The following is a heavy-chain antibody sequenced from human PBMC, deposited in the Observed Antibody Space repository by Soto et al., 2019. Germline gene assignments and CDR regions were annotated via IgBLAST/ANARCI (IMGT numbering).Heavy chain of an antibody. CDR3: ARGNYDILTGYYSPMTVDY. Sequence: QVQLQQWGAGLLKPSETLSLTCAVYGGSFSGYYWSWIRQPPGKGLEWIGEINHSGSTNYNPSLKSRVTISVDTSKNQCSLKLSSVTSADTAVYYCARGNYDILTGYYSPMTVDYWGQGTLVTVSS. J-gene: IGHJ4*02. CDR1: GGSFSGYY. CDR2: INHSGST. D-gene: IGHD3-9*01. V-gene: IGHV4-34*01.